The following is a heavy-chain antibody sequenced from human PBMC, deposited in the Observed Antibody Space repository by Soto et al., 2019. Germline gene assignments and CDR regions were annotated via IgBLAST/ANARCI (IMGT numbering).Heavy chain of an antibody. J-gene: IGHJ4*02. CDR1: GLCFTGYK. D-gene: IGHD2-2*01. Sequence: GCMWPASEASGLCFTGYKTNGVRQAPGKGLEWVSSISSGSSYVYYADSVKGRFTTSRDNAKNSLYIQMNTLRAEDTALYNCARRRSPARTLTFDSWGQGPWS. CDR3: ARRRSPARTLTFDS. V-gene: IGHV3-21*01. CDR2: ISSGSSYV.